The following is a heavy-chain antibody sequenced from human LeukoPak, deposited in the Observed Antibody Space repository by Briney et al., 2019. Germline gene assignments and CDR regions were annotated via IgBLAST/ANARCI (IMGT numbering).Heavy chain of an antibody. CDR1: GFTFTTYA. CDR3: ARVDNWNDVPIDY. J-gene: IGHJ4*02. Sequence: GGSLRLSCAASGFTFTTYAMSWVRQAPGKGLEWVSTIANSGGSTYYADSVKGRFTISRDNSKNSLYLQMNSLRAEDTAVYYCARVDNWNDVPIDYWGQGTLVTVSS. V-gene: IGHV3-23*01. D-gene: IGHD1-1*01. CDR2: IANSGGST.